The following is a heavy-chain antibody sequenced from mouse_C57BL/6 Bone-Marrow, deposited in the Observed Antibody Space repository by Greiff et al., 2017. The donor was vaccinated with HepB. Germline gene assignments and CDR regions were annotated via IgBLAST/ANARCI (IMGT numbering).Heavy chain of an antibody. CDR2: ISGGGGNT. CDR3: ARPRLYAMDY. J-gene: IGHJ4*01. V-gene: IGHV5-9*01. Sequence: EVQLVESGGGLVKPGGSLKLSCAASGFTFSSYTMSWVRQTPEKRLEWVATISGGGGNTYYPDSVKGRFTISRDNAKNTLYLQMSSLMSEDTALYYCARPRLYAMDYWGQGTSVTVSS. CDR1: GFTFSSYT.